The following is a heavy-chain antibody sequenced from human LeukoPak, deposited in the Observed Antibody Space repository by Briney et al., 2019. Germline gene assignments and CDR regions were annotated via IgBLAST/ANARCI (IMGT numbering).Heavy chain of an antibody. CDR3: AAPSAYYYGSP. D-gene: IGHD3-10*01. CDR1: GFTFSSYA. V-gene: IGHV3-23*01. CDR2: ISGSGGST. J-gene: IGHJ5*02. Sequence: GGSLRLSCAASGFTFSSYAMSWVRRALGKGLEWVSAISGSGGSTYYADSVKGRFTISRDNSKNTLYLQMNRLRAEDTAVYYCAAPSAYYYGSPWGQGTLVTVSS.